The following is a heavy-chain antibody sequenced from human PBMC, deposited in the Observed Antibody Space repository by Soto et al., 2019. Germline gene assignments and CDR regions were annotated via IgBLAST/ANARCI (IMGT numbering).Heavy chain of an antibody. D-gene: IGHD3-10*01. J-gene: IGHJ5*02. V-gene: IGHV4-34*01. Sequence: LRETLSLTCAVYGGSFSGYYWSWIRQPPGKGLEWIGEINHSGSTNYNPSLKSRVTISVDTSKNQFSLKLSSVTAADTAVYYCARDRRLITMVRGVSLWFDPWGQGTLVTVSS. CDR1: GGSFSGYY. CDR3: ARDRRLITMVRGVSLWFDP. CDR2: INHSGST.